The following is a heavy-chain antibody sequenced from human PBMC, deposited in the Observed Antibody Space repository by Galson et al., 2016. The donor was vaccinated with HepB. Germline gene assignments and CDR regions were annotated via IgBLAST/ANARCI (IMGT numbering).Heavy chain of an antibody. J-gene: IGHJ6*02. CDR2: IYHSGST. CDR3: ARGGRRIQLWSRDYYYGMDV. Sequence: ETLSLTCAVSGYSISSGYQWGWIRQPPGKGLEWIGSIYHSGSTYYNPYPKSRVTISVDTSKNQFSLKLSSVTAADTAVYYCARGGRRIQLWSRDYYYGMDVWGQGTSVAVSS. D-gene: IGHD1-1*01. V-gene: IGHV4-38-2*01. CDR1: GYSISSGYQ.